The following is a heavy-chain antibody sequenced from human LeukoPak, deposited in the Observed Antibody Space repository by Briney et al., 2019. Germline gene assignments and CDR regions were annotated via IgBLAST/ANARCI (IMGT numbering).Heavy chain of an antibody. D-gene: IGHD3-10*01. CDR3: VPLTDGSVDQ. Sequence: GGSLRLSCVVSGFTFSSYWMTWVRQAPGKGLEWVSMIYTGGSPYYADSVKGRFTISRDNSKNTLNLQMNSLRVEDTAVYYCVPLTDGSVDQWGQGTLVTVSS. J-gene: IGHJ4*02. CDR2: IYTGGSP. CDR1: GFTFSSYW. V-gene: IGHV3-66*01.